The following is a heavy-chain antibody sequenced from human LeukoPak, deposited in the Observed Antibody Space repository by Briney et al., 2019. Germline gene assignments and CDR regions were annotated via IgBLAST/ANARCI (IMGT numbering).Heavy chain of an antibody. CDR2: ILYSGRT. J-gene: IGHJ4*02. CDR1: ADSISIDF. CDR3: ARLPDVSGWPFDY. V-gene: IGHV4-59*01. D-gene: IGHD6-19*01. Sequence: PPETLSLTCTASADSISIDFWTCIRQPHEKGLEWNGYILYSGRTEYNPSLKSRVTISIQTSKNQFSLKLTSVTAADTAIYYCARLPDVSGWPFDYWGQGILVTVSS.